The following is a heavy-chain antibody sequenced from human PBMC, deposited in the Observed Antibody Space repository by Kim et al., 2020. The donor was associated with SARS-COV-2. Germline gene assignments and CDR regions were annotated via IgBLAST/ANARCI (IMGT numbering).Heavy chain of an antibody. CDR3: ARGRTMIVVRYYGMDV. CDR2: INHSGST. CDR1: GGSFSGYY. Sequence: SETLSLTCAVYGGSFSGYYWSWIRQPPGKGLEWIGEINHSGSTNYNPSLKSRVTISVDTSKNQFSLKLSSVTAADTAVYYCARGRTMIVVRYYGMDVWGQGTTVTVSS. D-gene: IGHD3-22*01. J-gene: IGHJ6*02. V-gene: IGHV4-34*01.